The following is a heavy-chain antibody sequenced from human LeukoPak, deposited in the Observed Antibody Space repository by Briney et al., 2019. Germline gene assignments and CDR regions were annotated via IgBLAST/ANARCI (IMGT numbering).Heavy chain of an antibody. CDR2: IYHSGST. CDR1: GYSISSGYY. J-gene: IGHJ4*02. Sequence: PSETLSLTCAVSGYSISSGYYWGWIRQPPGKGLEWIGSIYHSGSTCYNPSLKSRVTISVDTSKNQFSLKLSSVTAADTAVYYCARHPVVVPAPDYWGQGTLVTVSS. D-gene: IGHD2-2*01. V-gene: IGHV4-38-2*01. CDR3: ARHPVVVPAPDY.